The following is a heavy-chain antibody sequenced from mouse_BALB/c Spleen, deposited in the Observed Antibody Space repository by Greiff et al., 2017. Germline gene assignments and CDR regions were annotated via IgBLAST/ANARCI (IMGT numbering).Heavy chain of an antibody. CDR2: ISSGGST. Sequence: DVKLVESGGGLVKPGGSLKLSCAASGFTFSSYAMSWVRQTPEKRLEWVASISSGGSTYYPDSVKGRFTISRDNARNILYLQMSSLRSEDTAMYYCARVERAAWFAYWGQGTLVTVSA. CDR1: GFTFSSYA. D-gene: IGHD3-3*01. CDR3: ARVERAAWFAY. V-gene: IGHV5-6-5*01. J-gene: IGHJ3*01.